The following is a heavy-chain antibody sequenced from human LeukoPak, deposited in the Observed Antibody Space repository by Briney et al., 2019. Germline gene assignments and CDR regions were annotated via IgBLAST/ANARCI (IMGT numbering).Heavy chain of an antibody. CDR3: ARDPVGYCSGGSCSTEGNWFDP. V-gene: IGHV1-2*02. Sequence: ASVKVSCKASGYTFTGYYMHWVRQAPGQGLEWMGWINPNSGGTNYAQKFQGRVTMTRDTSISTAYMELSRLRSDDTAVYYCARDPVGYCSGGSCSTEGNWFDPWGQGTLVTVSS. J-gene: IGHJ5*02. CDR1: GYTFTGYY. CDR2: INPNSGGT. D-gene: IGHD2-15*01.